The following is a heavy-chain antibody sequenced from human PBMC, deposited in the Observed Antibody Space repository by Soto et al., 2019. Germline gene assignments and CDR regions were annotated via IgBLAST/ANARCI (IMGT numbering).Heavy chain of an antibody. D-gene: IGHD2-15*01. CDR3: AREGDIVGLDAFDI. Sequence: GASVKVSCKASGYTFTNYGIDWVRQAPGQGLEWMGWISGYNGDTKYAQKVQGRVTMTTDRSMSTAYKELRSLRSDDTAVYYCAREGDIVGLDAFDIWGQGTMVTVSS. V-gene: IGHV1-18*04. CDR1: GYTFTNYG. J-gene: IGHJ3*02. CDR2: ISGYNGDT.